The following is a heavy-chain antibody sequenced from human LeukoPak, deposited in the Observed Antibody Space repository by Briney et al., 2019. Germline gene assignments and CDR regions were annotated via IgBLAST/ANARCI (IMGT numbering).Heavy chain of an antibody. CDR1: GFTFYSYW. V-gene: IGHV3-7*01. Sequence: PGGSLRLSCAASGFTFYSYWMSWVRQAPGKGLEWVANIKRDGSEKFYVDSVKGRFTISRDNAKNTLYLQMNSLRAEDTAVYYCARVREALYYDSLVLDYWGQGTLVTVSS. D-gene: IGHD3-22*01. CDR2: IKRDGSEK. CDR3: ARVREALYYDSLVLDY. J-gene: IGHJ4*02.